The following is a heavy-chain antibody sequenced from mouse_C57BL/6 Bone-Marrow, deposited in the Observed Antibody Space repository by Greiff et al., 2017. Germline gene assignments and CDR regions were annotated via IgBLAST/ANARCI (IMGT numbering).Heavy chain of an antibody. CDR3: AREWGDDGPFAY. CDR1: GFTFSSYA. J-gene: IGHJ3*01. CDR2: ISDGGSYT. D-gene: IGHD2-3*01. V-gene: IGHV5-4*01. Sequence: EVKLEESGGGLVKPGGSLKLSCAASGFTFSSYAMSWVRQTPEKRLEWVATISDGGSYTYYPDNVKGRFTISRDNAKNNLYLQMSHLKSEDTAMYYCAREWGDDGPFAYWGQGTLVTVSA.